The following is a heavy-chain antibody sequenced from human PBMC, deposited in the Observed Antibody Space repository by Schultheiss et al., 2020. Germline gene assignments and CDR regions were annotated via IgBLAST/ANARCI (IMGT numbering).Heavy chain of an antibody. CDR1: GFTFSGYA. V-gene: IGHV3-30*02. J-gene: IGHJ6*03. D-gene: IGHD3-3*01. CDR2: IWYDGSNK. Sequence: GGSLRLSCAASGFTFSGYAIHWVRQAPGKGLEWVAVIWYDGSNKYYADSVKGRFTISRDNSKNTLYLQMNSLRAEDTAVYYCAKGEDYDFWSGDYYMDVWGKGTTVTVSS. CDR3: AKGEDYDFWSGDYYMDV.